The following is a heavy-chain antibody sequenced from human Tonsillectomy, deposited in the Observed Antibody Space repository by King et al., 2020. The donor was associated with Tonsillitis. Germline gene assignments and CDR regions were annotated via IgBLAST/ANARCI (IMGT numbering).Heavy chain of an antibody. CDR3: VGWLDYDFGMDV. CDR2: ISYDGGNK. V-gene: IGHV3-30-3*01. D-gene: IGHD5-12*01. CDR1: GFTFSGYA. Sequence: VQLVESGGGVVQPGRSLRLSCAASGFTFSGYAMHWVRQAPGKGLEWVAVISYDGGNKYYADSVKGRFTISRDNSKNTLYLQMNSLRAEDTAVYYCVGWLDYDFGMDVWGKGTTVTVSS. J-gene: IGHJ6*04.